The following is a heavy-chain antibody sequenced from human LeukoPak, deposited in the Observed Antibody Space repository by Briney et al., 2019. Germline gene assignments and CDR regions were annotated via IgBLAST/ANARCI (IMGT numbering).Heavy chain of an antibody. CDR3: ARGPVRRAFDI. J-gene: IGHJ3*02. V-gene: IGHV4-34*01. Sequence: PSETLSLTCAVYGGSFSGYYWSWIRQPPGKGLEWIGEINHSGSTNYNPSLKSRVTISVDTSKNQFPLKLSSVTAADTAVYYCARGPVRRAFDIWGQGTMVTVSS. CDR1: GGSFSGYY. CDR2: INHSGST.